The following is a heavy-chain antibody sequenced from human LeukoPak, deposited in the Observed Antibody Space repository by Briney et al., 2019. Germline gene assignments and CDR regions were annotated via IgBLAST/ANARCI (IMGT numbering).Heavy chain of an antibody. J-gene: IGHJ5*02. Sequence: PGESLKISCKGSGYTFTNYWIAWVRQLPGKGLEWMGIIYPGDSDTIYSPSFQGQVTIPADKSISTAYLQWSSLKASDTAMYYCARLFKAATVTTYWLDPWGQGTLVTVSS. V-gene: IGHV5-51*01. CDR1: GYTFTNYW. D-gene: IGHD4-17*01. CDR3: ARLFKAATVTTYWLDP. CDR2: IYPGDSDT.